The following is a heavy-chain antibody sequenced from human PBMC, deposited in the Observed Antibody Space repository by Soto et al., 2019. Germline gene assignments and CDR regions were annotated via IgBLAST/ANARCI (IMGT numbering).Heavy chain of an antibody. CDR2: VYHSGGS. CDR1: GVSIHNSHSF. CDR3: GRVVEGATRHTDSDS. V-gene: IGHV4-39*02. D-gene: IGHD2-15*01. Sequence: SETLSLTCAVSGVSIHNSHSFWGWIRQPPGKGLEFIGRVYHSGGSYYNPSLKGRVTISVDTSNNQTSLRVNSVTAADTAVYYCGRVVEGATRHTDSDSWGQGMLVTVSS. J-gene: IGHJ5*02.